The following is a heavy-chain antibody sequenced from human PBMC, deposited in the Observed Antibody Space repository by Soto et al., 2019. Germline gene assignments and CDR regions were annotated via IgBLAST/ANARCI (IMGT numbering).Heavy chain of an antibody. J-gene: IGHJ6*02. CDR1: GFTFTSSA. V-gene: IGHV1-58*01. CDR2: IVVGSGNT. CDR3: AAGGSDYYDILTGYYNPPYYYYGMDV. D-gene: IGHD3-9*01. Sequence: GASVKVSCKASGFTFTSSAVQWVRQARGQRLEWIGWIVVGSGNTNYAQKFQERVTITRDMSTSTAYMELSSLRSEDTAVYYCAAGGSDYYDILTGYYNPPYYYYGMDVWGQGNTVTVSS.